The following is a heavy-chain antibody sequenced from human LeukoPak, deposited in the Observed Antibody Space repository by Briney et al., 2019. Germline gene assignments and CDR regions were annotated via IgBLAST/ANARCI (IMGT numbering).Heavy chain of an antibody. Sequence: GGSLRLSCAASGFTLSSYAMSWVRQGPGKGLEWVSAISVSGNTYHADSVKGRFTISRDSSKNTLYLQMNSLTAADTAVYYCAAGVAAGPVGYYYYYMDVWGKGTTVTISS. D-gene: IGHD6-13*01. J-gene: IGHJ6*03. CDR1: GFTLSSYA. CDR2: ISVSGNT. CDR3: AAGVAAGPVGYYYYYMDV. V-gene: IGHV3-23*01.